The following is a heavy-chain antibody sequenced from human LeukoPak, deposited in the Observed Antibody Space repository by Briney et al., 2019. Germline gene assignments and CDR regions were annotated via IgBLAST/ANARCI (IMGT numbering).Heavy chain of an antibody. J-gene: IGHJ4*02. V-gene: IGHV3-74*01. CDR1: GFTFSTYW. D-gene: IGHD2-15*01. CDR3: VIGGCSDGDCYSGGY. CDR2: LNTDGSST. Sequence: GGSLRLSCAASGFTFSTYWMHWVRQTPGKGLVWVSRLNTDGSSTTYADSVKGRFTISRDNAKNTLYLQMNSLRAEDTAIYYCVIGGCSDGDCYSGGYWGQGTLVTVSS.